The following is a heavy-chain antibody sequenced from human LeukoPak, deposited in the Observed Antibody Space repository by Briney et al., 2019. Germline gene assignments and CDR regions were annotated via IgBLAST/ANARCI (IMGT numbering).Heavy chain of an antibody. CDR1: GFSISSGYF. CDR2: IFHSGIT. V-gene: IGHV4-38-2*01. D-gene: IGHD2-2*01. Sequence: SETLSLTCAVSGFSISSGYFWAWIRQSPGKGLEWIGSIFHSGITYYNPSLKSRITISVDTSKNQFPLRLSSATAADTAVYYCARRISTRRGETCSSTSCYFDYWGQGTLVTVSS. J-gene: IGHJ4*02. CDR3: ARRISTRRGETCSSTSCYFDY.